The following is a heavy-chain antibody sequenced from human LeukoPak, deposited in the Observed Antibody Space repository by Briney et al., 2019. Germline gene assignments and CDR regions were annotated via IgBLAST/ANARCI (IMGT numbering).Heavy chain of an antibody. Sequence: ASVKVSCKASGYIFTDYYMHWVRQAPGQGLEWMGWINPNSGGTNYAQKFQGWVTMTRDTSISTAYMELSSLRSEDTAVYYCARVDTAMFFDYWGQGTLVTVSS. CDR3: ARVDTAMFFDY. V-gene: IGHV1-2*04. D-gene: IGHD5-18*01. CDR2: INPNSGGT. CDR1: GYIFTDYY. J-gene: IGHJ4*02.